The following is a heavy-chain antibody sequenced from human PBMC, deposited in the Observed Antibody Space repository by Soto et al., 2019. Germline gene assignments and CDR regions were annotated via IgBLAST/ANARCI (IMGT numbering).Heavy chain of an antibody. CDR3: ARVTDPVVTASTPFDH. V-gene: IGHV4-31*02. D-gene: IGHD2-21*02. CDR1: GGSITSGGHY. J-gene: IGHJ4*02. Sequence: SETRSRTWTVSGGSITSGGHYWAWIRQHPGKGLEWIGYMFHSGSTHYNPSLKSRISISVDTSKNQFSLKLSSVTAADTAVYYCARVTDPVVTASTPFDHWGQGALVTVSS. CDR2: MFHSGST.